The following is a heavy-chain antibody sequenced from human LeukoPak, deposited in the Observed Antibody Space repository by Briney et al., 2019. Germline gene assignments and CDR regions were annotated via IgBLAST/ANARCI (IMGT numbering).Heavy chain of an antibody. CDR1: GYTFTAYY. J-gene: IGHJ4*02. CDR3: ARYYIEGRCFDY. Sequence: ASVQVSCKASGYTFTAYYIHWVRQAPRHGLEWMGWINANSGDTDYSQKFQGRVTMTRDTSIRTAYMELSRLRSDDTAMYYCARYYIEGRCFDYWGQGTLVTVSS. V-gene: IGHV1-2*02. D-gene: IGHD3-10*01. CDR2: INANSGDT.